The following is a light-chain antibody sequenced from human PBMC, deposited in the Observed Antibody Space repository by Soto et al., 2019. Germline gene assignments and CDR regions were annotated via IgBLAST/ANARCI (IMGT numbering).Light chain of an antibody. CDR2: DAS. V-gene: IGKV3-15*01. CDR1: QSVGSK. CDR3: QQYEKWPPTT. J-gene: IGKJ1*01. Sequence: EILMTQPPATLAASPGERATLSCRASQSVGSKLAWYQQKPGQPPRLVMFDASIRATGVPARFSGGGSGTEFTLTISSLQSEDFALYYCQQYEKWPPTTFGQGTKVEIK.